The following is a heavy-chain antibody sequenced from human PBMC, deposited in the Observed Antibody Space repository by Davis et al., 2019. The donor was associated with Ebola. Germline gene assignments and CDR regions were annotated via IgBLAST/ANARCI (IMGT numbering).Heavy chain of an antibody. CDR2: IYPGDSHT. V-gene: IGHV5-51*01. Sequence: GESLKISCKGSGYSFTSYWISWVRQMPGRGLEWMGIIYPGDSHTRYSPSFQGQVTISADKSISTAYLQWSSLKASDTAMYYCARRISRDGYNGMGGMDVWGQGTTVTVSS. D-gene: IGHD5-24*01. CDR1: GYSFTSYW. CDR3: ARRISRDGYNGMGGMDV. J-gene: IGHJ6*02.